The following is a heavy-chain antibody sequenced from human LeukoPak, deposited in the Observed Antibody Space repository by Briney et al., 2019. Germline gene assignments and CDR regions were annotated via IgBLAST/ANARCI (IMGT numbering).Heavy chain of an antibody. CDR2: INHSGST. Sequence: SETLSLTCAVYGGSFSGYYWSWIRQPPGKELEWIGEINHSGSTNYNPSLKSRVTISVDTSKNQFSLKLSSVTAADTAVYYCARLAAAVYYGMDVWGQGTTVTVSS. D-gene: IGHD2-15*01. CDR1: GGSFSGYY. J-gene: IGHJ6*02. V-gene: IGHV4-34*01. CDR3: ARLAAAVYYGMDV.